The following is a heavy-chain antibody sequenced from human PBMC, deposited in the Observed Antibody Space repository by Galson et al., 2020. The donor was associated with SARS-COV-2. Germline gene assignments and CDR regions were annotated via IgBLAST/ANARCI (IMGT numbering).Heavy chain of an antibody. D-gene: IGHD3-22*01. CDR3: ARGGAGSQSNDKCSFDF. Sequence: ASVKVSCKASGYSFTSYGISWVRQAPGQGLEWIAWISNYIGTTNHTQKFQGRVTVTADPSTSTAFLELSSLRSDDSAVYFCARGGAGSQSNDKCSFDFWGQGTMVNVSS. J-gene: IGHJ3*01. CDR2: ISNYIGTT. V-gene: IGHV1-18*01. CDR1: GYSFTSYG.